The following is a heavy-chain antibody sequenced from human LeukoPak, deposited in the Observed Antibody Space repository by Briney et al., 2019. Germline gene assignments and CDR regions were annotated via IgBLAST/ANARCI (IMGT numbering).Heavy chain of an antibody. CDR2: IYYSGTT. V-gene: IGHV4-59*11. D-gene: IGHD3-22*01. CDR3: ARGTGFYDSSGHYYWGYFDS. CDR1: GGSISSHY. Sequence: WGTLSLTCTVSGGSISSHYWSWFRQTPGERPEWIAFIYYSGTTNYNPSLKGRVTISIDSSKNQFSLKLSSVTAADTAIYYCARGTGFYDSSGHYYWGYFDSWGQGTLVPVSS. J-gene: IGHJ4*02.